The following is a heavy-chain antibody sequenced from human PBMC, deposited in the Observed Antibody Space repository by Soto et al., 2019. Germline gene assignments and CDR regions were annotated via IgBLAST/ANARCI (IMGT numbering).Heavy chain of an antibody. CDR2: ISDIGGTT. J-gene: IGHJ4*02. CDR3: ARAYSSAWKTVDY. Sequence: EVQLLESGGGLVQPGRSLRLSCAASGFTFNSYAVSWVRQAPGKGLEWVSAISDIGGTTYYADSVKGRFTISRDNSKNTLYLQMNSLRAEDTAVYYCARAYSSAWKTVDYWGQGPLVTVSS. V-gene: IGHV3-23*01. D-gene: IGHD6-19*01. CDR1: GFTFNSYA.